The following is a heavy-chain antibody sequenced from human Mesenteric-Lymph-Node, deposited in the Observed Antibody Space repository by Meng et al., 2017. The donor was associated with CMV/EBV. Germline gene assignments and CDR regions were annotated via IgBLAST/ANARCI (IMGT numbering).Heavy chain of an antibody. CDR3: ARVLRVAAVMEWYFDL. J-gene: IGHJ2*01. D-gene: IGHD2-2*01. CDR1: GSGSSGNYC. V-gene: IGHV4-61*01. Sequence: GSGSSGNYCWSWIRQTPGKGLEWIGNIYYSGSTNYNLSLRSRVSIAVDTSKDQFSLKLRSVTAADTAVYYCARVLRVAAVMEWYFDLWGRGTLVTVSS. CDR2: IYYSGST.